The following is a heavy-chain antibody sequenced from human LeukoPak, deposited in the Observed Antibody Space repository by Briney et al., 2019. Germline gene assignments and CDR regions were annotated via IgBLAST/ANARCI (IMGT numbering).Heavy chain of an antibody. V-gene: IGHV3-74*01. CDR2: INTDGSST. CDR3: ARQTGATATGGYYFDH. J-gene: IGHJ4*02. D-gene: IGHD1-26*01. Sequence: GGSLRLSCAASGFTFSSYWMYWVRQAPGKGLVWVSRINTDGSSTSYADSVKGRFSISRDNAKNTLDLQMNSLRADDTAVYYCARQTGATATGGYYFDHWGQGTLVTVSS. CDR1: GFTFSSYW.